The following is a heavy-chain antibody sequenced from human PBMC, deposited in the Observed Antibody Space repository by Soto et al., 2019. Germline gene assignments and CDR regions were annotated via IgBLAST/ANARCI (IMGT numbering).Heavy chain of an antibody. J-gene: IGHJ4*02. CDR3: ARAVGDPLYYLHY. D-gene: IGHD2-21*02. V-gene: IGHV4-59*08. Sequence: QVQLQESGPGLVRPSETLSLTCTVSSDSISSYYWIWFRQSPGKGLEWIGYTDYSGNTNYNPSLKNRVNISGDTSKNQFSLRLSSGTAADTAVYYCARAVGDPLYYLHYWGQGTLVTVSS. CDR2: TDYSGNT. CDR1: SDSISSYY.